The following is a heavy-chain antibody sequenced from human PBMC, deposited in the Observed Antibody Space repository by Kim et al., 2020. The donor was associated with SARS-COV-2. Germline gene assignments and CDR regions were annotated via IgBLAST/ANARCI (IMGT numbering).Heavy chain of an antibody. Sequence: GGSLRLSCAASGFTFSSYSMNWVRQAPAKGLEWVSSISSSSSYIYYADSVKGRFTISRDNAKNSLYLQMNSLRAEDTAVYYCARDPYYCGGDCVGMDVWGQGTTVTVSS. CDR1: GFTFSSYS. J-gene: IGHJ6*02. V-gene: IGHV3-21*04. CDR2: ISSSSSYI. D-gene: IGHD2-21*02. CDR3: ARDPYYCGGDCVGMDV.